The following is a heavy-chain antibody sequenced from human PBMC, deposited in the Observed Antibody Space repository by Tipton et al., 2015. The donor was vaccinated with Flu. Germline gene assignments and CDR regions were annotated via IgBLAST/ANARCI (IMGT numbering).Heavy chain of an antibody. V-gene: IGHV4-61*09. CDR2: IYTSGST. CDR3: ARDYGDLNWFDP. J-gene: IGHJ5*02. D-gene: IGHD4-17*01. CDR1: GGSISSSSYY. Sequence: LRLSCTVSGGSISSSSYYWTWIRQPAGKGLEWIGQIYTSGSTKYNPSLKSRVTMSLDLSKNQFSLKMTSVTAADTAMYYCARDYGDLNWFDPWGRGTLVTVSS.